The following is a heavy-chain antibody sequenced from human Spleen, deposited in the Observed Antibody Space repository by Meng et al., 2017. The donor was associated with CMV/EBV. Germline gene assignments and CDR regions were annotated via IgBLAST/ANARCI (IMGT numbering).Heavy chain of an antibody. J-gene: IGHJ4*02. CDR2: INNDESSA. CDR3: ARGLGSGSYGLGY. Sequence: GGTLSLSFAASGFTFSSYGMYWVRQGPGKGLLWVSRINNDESSATYADAVKGRFTISRDNAKNTLHLQMNSLRVDDTGVYFCARGLGSGSYGLGYWGQGTPVTVSS. CDR1: GFTFSSYG. D-gene: IGHD1-26*01. V-gene: IGHV3-74*01.